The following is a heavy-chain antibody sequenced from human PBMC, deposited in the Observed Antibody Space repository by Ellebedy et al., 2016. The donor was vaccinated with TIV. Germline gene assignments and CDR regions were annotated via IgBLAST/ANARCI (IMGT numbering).Heavy chain of an antibody. Sequence: GESLKISCKGFGFTFTTHWIGWVRQKPGEGLELMGHIYPHDSDTKYSSSFEGQVIMSADKSISTVYLQWNSLKDSDSGIYYCFRNLNWFHPWGQGTPVIVSS. V-gene: IGHV5-51*01. CDR2: IYPHDSDT. CDR1: GFTFTTHW. J-gene: IGHJ5*02. CDR3: FRNLNWFHP.